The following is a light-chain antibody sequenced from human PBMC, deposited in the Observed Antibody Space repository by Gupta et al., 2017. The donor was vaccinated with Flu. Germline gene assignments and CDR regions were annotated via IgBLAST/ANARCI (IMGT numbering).Light chain of an antibody. CDR2: RDN. CDR3: ASWDDHQSGPM. J-gene: IGLJ3*02. V-gene: IGLV1-47*01. CDR1: RSHIGSYY. Sequence: VHIFWYGSRSHIGSYYVYWYPPGPGQAPKPLIYRDNQRLSGVPDRFSGSKSGNSASLAIIGLRADDEGDYYCASWDDHQSGPMFGGGTKRNV.